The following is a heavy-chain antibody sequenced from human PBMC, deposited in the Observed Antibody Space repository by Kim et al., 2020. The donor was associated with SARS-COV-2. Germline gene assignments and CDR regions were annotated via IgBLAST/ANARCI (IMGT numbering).Heavy chain of an antibody. D-gene: IGHD1-26*01. CDR2: IWFDGSNN. V-gene: IGHV3-33*01. Sequence: GGSLRLSCVASGFTFSSYGMHWVRLAPGKGLEWVALIWFDGSNNYYADSVKGRFTISRDNSRNTVYLQMNSLRVEDTAIYFCARDDWIYSGTFGDAFDIWGQGTMVTVSS. CDR1: GFTFSSYG. CDR3: ARDDWIYSGTFGDAFDI. J-gene: IGHJ3*02.